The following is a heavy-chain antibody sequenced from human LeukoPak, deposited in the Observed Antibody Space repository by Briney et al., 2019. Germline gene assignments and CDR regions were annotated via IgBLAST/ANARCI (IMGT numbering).Heavy chain of an antibody. Sequence: GASVKVSCKASGYTFTSYGISWVRQAPGQGLEWIGWISVYNGNTNYAQKLQGRVTMTTDTTTSTPYMELRSLRSDDPAVYCCARARTMYYYDSSGDWGQGTLVTVSS. D-gene: IGHD3-22*01. V-gene: IGHV1-18*01. CDR1: GYTFTSYG. CDR2: ISVYNGNT. CDR3: ARARTMYYYDSSGD. J-gene: IGHJ4*02.